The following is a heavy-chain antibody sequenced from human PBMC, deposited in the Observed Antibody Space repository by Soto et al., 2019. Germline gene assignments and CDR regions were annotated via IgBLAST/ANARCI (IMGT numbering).Heavy chain of an antibody. V-gene: IGHV3-23*01. CDR3: AKGVSQYTPLALFDY. CDR2: ISGSDGRT. J-gene: IGHJ4*02. D-gene: IGHD5-18*01. CDR1: GFTFSSYA. Sequence: GGSLRLSCAASGFTFSSYAMSWVRQAPGNGLEWVSTISGSDGRTYSTDSVKGRFTISRDNSRNTAYLQMNSLRVEDTAVYYCAKGVSQYTPLALFDYWGRGTLVTVSS.